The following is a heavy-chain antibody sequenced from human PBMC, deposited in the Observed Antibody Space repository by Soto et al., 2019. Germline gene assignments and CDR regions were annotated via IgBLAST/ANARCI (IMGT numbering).Heavy chain of an antibody. J-gene: IGHJ5*02. D-gene: IGHD1-26*01. Sequence: EVQLLESGGALVQPGGSLRLSCAASGFTFSGYAMSWVRQAPGKGLEWVSAISGSGGSTYYADSVRGRFTISRDKSKKTLYLQINSLRAEDPAVYYCAKDVYSGTTGSPHHWGQGTLVTVSS. CDR3: AKDVYSGTTGSPHH. CDR2: ISGSGGST. CDR1: GFTFSGYA. V-gene: IGHV3-23*01.